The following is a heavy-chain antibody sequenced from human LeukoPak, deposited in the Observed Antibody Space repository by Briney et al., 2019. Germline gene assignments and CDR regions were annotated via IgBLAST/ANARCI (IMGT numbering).Heavy chain of an antibody. J-gene: IGHJ4*02. CDR3: ARALDLYYYDSSGYYLKLMRRGNFDY. CDR2: ISSSGSTI. V-gene: IGHV3-11*04. Sequence: GGSLRLSCAASGFTFSDYYMSWIRQAPGKGLEWVSYISSSGSTIYYADSVKGRFTISRDNAKNSLYLQMNSLRAEDTAVYYCARALDLYYYDSSGYYLKLMRRGNFDYWGQGTLVTVSS. D-gene: IGHD3-22*01. CDR1: GFTFSDYY.